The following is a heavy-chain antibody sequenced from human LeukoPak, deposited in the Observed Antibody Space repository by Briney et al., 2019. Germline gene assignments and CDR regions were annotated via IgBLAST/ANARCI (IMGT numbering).Heavy chain of an antibody. J-gene: IGHJ5*02. CDR3: ARDRPELNWFDP. D-gene: IGHD1-14*01. CDR1: GDSVSSTSAA. V-gene: IGHV6-1*01. Sequence: SQTLSLTCAISGDSVSSTSAAWNWIRQSPSRGLAWLGRTYYRSKWYNDYAESLKGRITINPDTSKNQFSLQLNSVTPEDTAAYYCARDRPELNWFDPWGQGTLVTVSS. CDR2: TYYRSKWYN.